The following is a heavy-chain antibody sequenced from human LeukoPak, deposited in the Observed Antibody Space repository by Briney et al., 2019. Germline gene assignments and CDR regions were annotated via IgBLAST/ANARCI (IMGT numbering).Heavy chain of an antibody. V-gene: IGHV1-2*02. CDR2: INPNSGGT. Sequence: ASVKVSCKASGYTFTGYYMHWVRQAPGRGLEWMGWINPNSGGTNYAQKFQGRVTMTRDTSISTAYMELSRLRSDDTAVYYCARETTGLARYFDYWGQGTLVTVSS. CDR1: GYTFTGYY. CDR3: ARETTGLARYFDY. J-gene: IGHJ4*02. D-gene: IGHD4-11*01.